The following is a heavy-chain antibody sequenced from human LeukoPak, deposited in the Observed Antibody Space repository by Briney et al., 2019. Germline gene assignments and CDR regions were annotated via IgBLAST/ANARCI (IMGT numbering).Heavy chain of an antibody. Sequence: SETLSLTCTVSGGSFSSYYLSWIRQPPGKGLEWIGYIYYSGSTNYNPSLKSRVTISVDTSKNQFSLKLSSVTAADTAVYYCARDSSSWDNWFDPWGQGTLVTVSS. D-gene: IGHD6-13*01. CDR3: ARDSSSWDNWFDP. CDR2: IYYSGST. V-gene: IGHV4-59*01. J-gene: IGHJ5*02. CDR1: GGSFSSYY.